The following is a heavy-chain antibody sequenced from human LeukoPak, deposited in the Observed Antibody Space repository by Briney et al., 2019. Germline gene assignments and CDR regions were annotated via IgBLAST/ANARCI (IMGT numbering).Heavy chain of an antibody. V-gene: IGHV3-66*01. CDR3: ARDWGRGTFFDY. CDR2: LYTGGST. Sequence: PGGSLRLSCAASGFTVSSNYMTWVRQAPGKGLEWVSVLYTGGSTYYAGSVKGRFTISRDNSKNTLYLQMNSLRAEDTALYYCARDWGRGTFFDYWGQGTLVTVSS. J-gene: IGHJ4*02. D-gene: IGHD7-27*01. CDR1: GFTVSSNY.